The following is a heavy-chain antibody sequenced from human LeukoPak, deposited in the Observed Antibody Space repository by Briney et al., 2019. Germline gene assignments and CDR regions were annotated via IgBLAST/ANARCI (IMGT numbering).Heavy chain of an antibody. CDR2: ISSSGSTI. J-gene: IGHJ4*02. CDR3: AKTIPMVRGVMTK. D-gene: IGHD3-10*01. Sequence: TGGSLRLSCAASGFTFSDYYMSWIRQAPGKGLEWVSYISSSGSTIYYADSVKGRFTISRDNSKNTLYLQMNSLRAEDTAVYYCAKTIPMVRGVMTKWGQGTLVPVSS. V-gene: IGHV3-11*01. CDR1: GFTFSDYY.